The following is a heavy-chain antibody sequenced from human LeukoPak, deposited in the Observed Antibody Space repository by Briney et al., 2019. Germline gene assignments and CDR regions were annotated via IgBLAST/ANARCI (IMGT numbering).Heavy chain of an antibody. CDR2: INPNSGGT. D-gene: IGHD5-18*01. V-gene: IGHV1-2*02. Sequence: ASVKVSCKASGYTFTGYYMHWVRQAPGQGLEWMGWINPNSGGTNYAQKFQGRVTMTRDTSISTAYMELSRLRSDDTAVYHCAKRGYSYGYSYYFDYWGQGTLVTVSS. J-gene: IGHJ4*02. CDR1: GYTFTGYY. CDR3: AKRGYSYGYSYYFDY.